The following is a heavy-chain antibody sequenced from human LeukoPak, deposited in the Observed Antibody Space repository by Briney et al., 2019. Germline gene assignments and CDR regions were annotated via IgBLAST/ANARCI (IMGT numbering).Heavy chain of an antibody. V-gene: IGHV3-30-3*01. D-gene: IGHD6-19*01. J-gene: IGHJ4*02. CDR2: LTYNGSNE. CDR1: GFSFNFYA. Sequence: PGRSLRLSCAASGFSFNFYAMNWVRQAPGTGLEWVAGLTYNGSNEFYADSVKGRFTISRDNSRNTLHLQMNSLVAEDTAVYYCVRDRAGSGWYYFDYWGKGTLVSVSS. CDR3: VRDRAGSGWYYFDY.